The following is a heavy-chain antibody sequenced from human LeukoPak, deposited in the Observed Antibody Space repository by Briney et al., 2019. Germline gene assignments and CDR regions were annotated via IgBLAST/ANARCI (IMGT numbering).Heavy chain of an antibody. Sequence: ASVKVSCKASGGTFSSYAISWVRQAPGQGLEWMGRIIPILAIANYAQKFQGRVTITADKSTSTAYMELSSLRSEDTAVYYCAMEGVVDTDNRVTFDYWGQGTLVTVSS. CDR1: GGTFSSYA. CDR2: IIPILAIA. CDR3: AMEGVVDTDNRVTFDY. J-gene: IGHJ4*02. D-gene: IGHD5-18*01. V-gene: IGHV1-69*04.